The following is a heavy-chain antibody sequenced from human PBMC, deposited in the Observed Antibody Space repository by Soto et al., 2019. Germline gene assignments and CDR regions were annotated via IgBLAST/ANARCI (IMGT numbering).Heavy chain of an antibody. V-gene: IGHV3-7*01. CDR3: ARGFYTDY. D-gene: IGHD3-3*01. J-gene: IGHJ4*02. CDR2: MKEDGSEK. Sequence: GGSLRLSFEASGFNFSRSWMSWVRQAPGKGLEWVANMKEDGSEKYYADSVRGRFTISRDNAKNSVHLQMNSLRVEDTAVYYCARGFYTDYWGQGALVTVSS. CDR1: GFNFSRSW.